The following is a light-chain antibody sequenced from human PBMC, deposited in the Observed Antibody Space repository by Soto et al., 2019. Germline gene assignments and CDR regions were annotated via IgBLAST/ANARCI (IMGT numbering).Light chain of an antibody. CDR1: QSISSW. Sequence: DIQMTQSPSTLSASVGDRVTITCRASQSISSWLAWYQQKPGKAPKLLIYEASSLESGVPARFSGSGSGTEFDLSISSLQPDGIATYCCQQYYSYPYTFGQGTKLEIK. V-gene: IGKV1-5*03. CDR2: EAS. J-gene: IGKJ2*01. CDR3: QQYYSYPYT.